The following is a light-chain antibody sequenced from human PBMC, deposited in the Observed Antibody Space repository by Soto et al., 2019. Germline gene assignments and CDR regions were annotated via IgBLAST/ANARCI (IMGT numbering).Light chain of an antibody. CDR1: QSVRSN. Sequence: EIVMTQSPATLSVSPGERVTLSCRASQSVRSNLAWYQQKPGQVPRVLIYGASTRSIGIPDRFSGSGSGTEFNLTISSLQSEDFAVYYCQHYNNLWGFGGGTKVEI. V-gene: IGKV3-15*01. CDR3: QHYNNLWG. CDR2: GAS. J-gene: IGKJ4*01.